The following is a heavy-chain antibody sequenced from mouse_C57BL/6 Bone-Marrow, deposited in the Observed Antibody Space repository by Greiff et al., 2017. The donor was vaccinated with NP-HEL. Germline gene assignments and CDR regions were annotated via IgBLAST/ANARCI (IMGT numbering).Heavy chain of an antibody. CDR2: IDPSDSYP. CDR1: GYTFTSYW. V-gene: IGHV1-50*01. Sequence: VQLQQPGAELVKPGASVKLSCKASGYTFTSYWMQWVKQRPGQGLEWIGEIDPSDSYPTYNQKFKGKATLTVDTSSSTAYMQLSSLTSEDSAVYYCARDYSIVYYFDYWGQGTTLTVSS. J-gene: IGHJ2*01. D-gene: IGHD2-5*01. CDR3: ARDYSIVYYFDY.